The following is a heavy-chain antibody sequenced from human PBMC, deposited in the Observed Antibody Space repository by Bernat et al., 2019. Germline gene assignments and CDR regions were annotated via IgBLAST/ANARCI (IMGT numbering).Heavy chain of an antibody. V-gene: IGHV1-3*01. Sequence: QVQLVQSGAEVKKPGASVKVSCKASGYTFTSYAMHWVRQATGQRLEWMGWMNAGNGNTKYSQKFQGRVTITRDTSASTAYMELSSLRSEDTAVYYCARASRIMITFWGVSVDAAFDFWGQGTMVTVSS. CDR2: MNAGNGNT. CDR1: GYTFTSYA. CDR3: ARASRIMITFWGVSVDAAFDF. J-gene: IGHJ3*01. D-gene: IGHD3-16*02.